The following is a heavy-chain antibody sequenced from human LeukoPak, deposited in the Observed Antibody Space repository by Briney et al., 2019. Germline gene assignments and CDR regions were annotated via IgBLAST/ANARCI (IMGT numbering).Heavy chain of an antibody. CDR3: ARASPYCGGDCYSDYFDY. CDR1: GFTFDDYA. Sequence: GGSLRLSCAASGFTFDDYAMHWVRQAPGKGLEWVSLISWDGGSTYYADSVKGRFTISRDNAKNSLYLQMNSLRAEDMALYYCARASPYCGGDCYSDYFDYWGQGTLVTVSS. CDR2: ISWDGGST. D-gene: IGHD2-21*01. V-gene: IGHV3-43D*03. J-gene: IGHJ4*02.